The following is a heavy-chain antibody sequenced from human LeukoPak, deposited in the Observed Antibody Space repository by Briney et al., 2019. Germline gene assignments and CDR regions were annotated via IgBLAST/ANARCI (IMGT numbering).Heavy chain of an antibody. CDR3: ARDKGGMVPFDY. CDR1: GFTFSDYY. J-gene: IGHJ4*02. CDR2: IKQGGSEK. D-gene: IGHD3-10*01. V-gene: IGHV3-7*01. Sequence: GGSLRLSCAASGFTFSDYYMSWVRQAPGKGLEWVANIKQGGSEKNYVDSVKGRFTIARDDAENSLYLQMNSLRAEDTAVYFCARDKGGMVPFDYWGQGTLVTVSS.